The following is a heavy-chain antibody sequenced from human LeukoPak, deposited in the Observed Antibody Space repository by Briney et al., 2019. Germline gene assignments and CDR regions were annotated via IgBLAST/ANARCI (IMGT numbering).Heavy chain of an antibody. Sequence: GGSLRLSCAASGFTFSSYAMGWVRQAPGKGLEWVSAISGSGGSTYYADSVKGRFTISRDNSKNTLYLQMNSLRAEDTAVYYCAKGGYDILTGYYPDYWGQGTLVTVSS. CDR1: GFTFSSYA. CDR3: AKGGYDILTGYYPDY. CDR2: ISGSGGST. V-gene: IGHV3-23*01. D-gene: IGHD3-9*01. J-gene: IGHJ4*02.